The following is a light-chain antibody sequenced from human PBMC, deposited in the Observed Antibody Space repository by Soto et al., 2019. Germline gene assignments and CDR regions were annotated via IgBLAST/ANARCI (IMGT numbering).Light chain of an antibody. V-gene: IGKV3-15*01. CDR2: GAS. Sequence: EIVMTQSPATLSVSPGERATLYCRASQSVASHVAWYHQKPGQAPRLLLYGASTRATGIPARFSGSGSGTEFTLTISSLHAKDFAVYYCQQERSWPPVTFGQGTRVEIK. CDR3: QQERSWPPVT. CDR1: QSVASH. J-gene: IGKJ1*01.